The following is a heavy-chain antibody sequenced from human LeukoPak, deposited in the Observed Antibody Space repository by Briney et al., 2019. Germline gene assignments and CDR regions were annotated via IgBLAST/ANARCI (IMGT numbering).Heavy chain of an antibody. V-gene: IGHV1-69*13. J-gene: IGHJ3*02. CDR3: ARVMEYSGSYSPDAFDI. CDR1: GGTFSSYA. D-gene: IGHD1-26*01. Sequence: SVKVSCKASGGTFSSYAISWVRQAPGQGLEWMGGVIPIFGTANYAQKFQGGVTITADESTSTAYMELSSLRSEDTAVYYCARVMEYSGSYSPDAFDIWGQGTMVTVSS. CDR2: VIPIFGTA.